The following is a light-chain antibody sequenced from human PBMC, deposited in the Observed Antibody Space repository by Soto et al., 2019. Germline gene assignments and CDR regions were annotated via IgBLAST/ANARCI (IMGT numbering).Light chain of an antibody. Sequence: QSVLSHPAAVSGYPGQTITISCTGTSSDVGSYIFVSCYRQHPGKAPKLMIYDVNNRPSGVSNRFAGSKSGNTASLTISGLHDEYEADYYCVSYTASASYVFGNGTKVTVL. CDR3: VSYTASASYV. J-gene: IGLJ1*01. CDR1: SSDVGSYIF. CDR2: DVN. V-gene: IGLV2-14*01.